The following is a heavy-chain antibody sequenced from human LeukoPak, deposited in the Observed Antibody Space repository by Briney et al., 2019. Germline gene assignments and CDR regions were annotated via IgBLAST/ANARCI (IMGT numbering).Heavy chain of an antibody. V-gene: IGHV1-69*04. CDR3: ARVSVAGTYTNWFDP. CDR2: IIPILGIA. D-gene: IGHD6-19*01. CDR1: GGTFSSYA. J-gene: IGHJ5*02. Sequence: ASVKVSCKASGGTFSSYAISWVRQAPGQGLEWMGRIIPILGIANYAQKFQGRVTITADKSTSTAYMELSSLRSEDTAVYYCARVSVAGTYTNWFDPWGQGTLVTVSS.